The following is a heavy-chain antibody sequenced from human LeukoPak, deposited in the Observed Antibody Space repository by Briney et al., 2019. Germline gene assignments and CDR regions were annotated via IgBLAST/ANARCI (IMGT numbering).Heavy chain of an antibody. V-gene: IGHV3-30*04. CDR1: GFTFSSYA. CDR3: ARGDDYGDYGGVDY. D-gene: IGHD4-17*01. Sequence: GGSLRLSCAASGFTFSSYAMHWVRQAPGKGLEWVAVISYDGSNKYYADSVKGRFTISRDNSKNTLYLQMNSLRAEDTAVYYCARGDDYGDYGGVDYWGQGTLVTVSS. J-gene: IGHJ4*02. CDR2: ISYDGSNK.